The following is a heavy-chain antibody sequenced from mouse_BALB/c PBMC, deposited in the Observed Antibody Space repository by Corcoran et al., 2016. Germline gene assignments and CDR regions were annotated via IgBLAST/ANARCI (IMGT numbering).Heavy chain of an antibody. CDR2: ISCYNGAT. CDR1: GYSFTGYY. J-gene: IGHJ4*01. D-gene: IGHD4-1*02. V-gene: IGHV1S34*01. Sequence: LVKTGASVKISCKASGYSFTGYYMHWIKQSHGKSLEWIGYISCYNGATSYNQKFKGKATFTVDTSSSTAYMQFNSLTSEDSAVYYCARKSPSTGYYAMDYWGQGTSVTVSS. CDR3: ARKSPSTGYYAMDY.